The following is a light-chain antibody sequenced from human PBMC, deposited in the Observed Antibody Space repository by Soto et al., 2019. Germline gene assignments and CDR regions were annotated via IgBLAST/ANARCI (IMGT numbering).Light chain of an antibody. V-gene: IGKV1-39*01. J-gene: IGKJ4*01. Sequence: DLPMTQSPSSLSAFVGDRVTITCRASQSISNYLNWYQQKPGKAPNLLIFAASSLQSGVPSRFSGSGSETDFTLTISSLQADDFATYYCQQSHSTPLTFGGGTKVQIK. CDR1: QSISNY. CDR3: QQSHSTPLT. CDR2: AAS.